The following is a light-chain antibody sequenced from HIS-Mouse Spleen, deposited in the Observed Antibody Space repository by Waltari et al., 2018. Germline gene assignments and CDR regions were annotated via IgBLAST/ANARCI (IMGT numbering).Light chain of an antibody. CDR3: AAWDDSLNGYV. V-gene: IGLV1-44*01. CDR2: SNN. J-gene: IGLJ1*01. CDR1: SSNIGSNT. Sequence: QSVLTQPPSASGTPGQRVTISCSGSSSNIGSNTVNWYQQLPGTAPKLLIYSNNRRPSGVPARSSGSKSGTSASLAISGLQSEDEADYYCAAWDDSLNGYVFGTGTKVTVL.